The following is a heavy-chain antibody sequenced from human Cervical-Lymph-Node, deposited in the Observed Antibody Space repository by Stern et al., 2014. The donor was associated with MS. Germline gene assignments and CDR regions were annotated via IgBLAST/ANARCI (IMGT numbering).Heavy chain of an antibody. Sequence: VQLVASGAEVKKPGSSVKVSCKASGGTFSSYDISWVRQAPGQGLEWMGGIIPILGTANYAQKFQRRVTITADKSTSTAYMELSSLRSEDTAVYYCARGYYDSSCWYYYYYGMNVWGQGTTVTVSS. CDR2: IIPILGTA. CDR1: GGTFSSYD. D-gene: IGHD3-22*01. J-gene: IGHJ6*02. V-gene: IGHV1-69*06. CDR3: ARGYYDSSCWYYYYYGMNV.